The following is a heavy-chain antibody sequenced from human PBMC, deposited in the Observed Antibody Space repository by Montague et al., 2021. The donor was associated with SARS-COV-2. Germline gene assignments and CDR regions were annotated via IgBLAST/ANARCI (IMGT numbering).Heavy chain of an antibody. D-gene: IGHD3-10*01. Sequence: SETLSLTCAVYGGSFSGYYWSWIRQPPGKGLEWIGEINHSGSTNYNPSLKSRVTISVDTPKNQFSLKLSSVTAADTAVYYCARGLVLLWFGERSNWFDPWGQGTLVTVSS. CDR2: INHSGST. V-gene: IGHV4-34*01. CDR1: GGSFSGYY. J-gene: IGHJ5*02. CDR3: ARGLVLLWFGERSNWFDP.